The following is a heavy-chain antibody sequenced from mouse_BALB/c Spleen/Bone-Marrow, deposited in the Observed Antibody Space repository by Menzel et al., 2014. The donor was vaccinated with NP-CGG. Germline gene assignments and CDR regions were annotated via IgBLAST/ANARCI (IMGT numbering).Heavy chain of an antibody. J-gene: IGHJ3*01. CDR2: IYPGSGST. CDR1: GYTFTSYW. V-gene: IGHV1S22*01. CDR3: TRGFAY. Sequence: LQQSGSELVRPGASVKLSCKASGYTFTSYWMHWVKQRHGQGLEWIGNIYPGSGSTNYDEKFKSKGTLTVDTSSSTAYMHLSSLTPEDSAVYYCTRGFAYWGQGTLVTVSA.